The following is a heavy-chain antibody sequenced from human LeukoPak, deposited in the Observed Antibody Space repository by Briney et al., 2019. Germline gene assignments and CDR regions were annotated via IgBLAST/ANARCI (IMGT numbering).Heavy chain of an antibody. J-gene: IGHJ4*02. CDR3: ARYGGSGWANFDY. Sequence: SKTLSLTCTVSGGSISSYYWSWIRQPPGKGLEWIGYIYYSGSTNYNPSLKSRVTISVDTSKNQFSLKLSSVTAADTAVYYCARYGGSGWANFDYWGQGTLVTVSS. CDR1: GGSISSYY. V-gene: IGHV4-59*01. D-gene: IGHD6-19*01. CDR2: IYYSGST.